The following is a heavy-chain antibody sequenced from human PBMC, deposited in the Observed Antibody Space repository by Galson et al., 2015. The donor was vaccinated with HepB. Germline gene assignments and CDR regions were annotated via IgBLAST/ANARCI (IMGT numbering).Heavy chain of an antibody. CDR1: GFIFSSHW. Sequence: SLRLSCAASGFIFSSHWVHWRRQVPGKGLMWVSRISSDGTDTIYADSVKGRFTISRDNARNTIHLQMNSLRAEDTAFYYCARDRSHSGSYVGFRWGQGTLVTVSS. J-gene: IGHJ1*01. CDR3: ARDRSHSGSYVGFR. CDR2: ISSDGTDT. D-gene: IGHD1-26*01. V-gene: IGHV3-74*01.